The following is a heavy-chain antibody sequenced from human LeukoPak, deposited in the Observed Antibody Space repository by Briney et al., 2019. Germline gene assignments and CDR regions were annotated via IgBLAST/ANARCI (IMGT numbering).Heavy chain of an antibody. CDR1: GFTFADYA. CDR2: ITWNSGSI. Sequence: GRSLRLSCAASGFTFADYAMHWVRQAPGKGLEWVSGITWNSGSIGYADSVKGRFTISRDNAKNTLYLQMNSLRAEDTAVYYCASGNYGDYHYWGQGTLVTVSS. V-gene: IGHV3-9*01. CDR3: ASGNYGDYHY. D-gene: IGHD4-17*01. J-gene: IGHJ4*02.